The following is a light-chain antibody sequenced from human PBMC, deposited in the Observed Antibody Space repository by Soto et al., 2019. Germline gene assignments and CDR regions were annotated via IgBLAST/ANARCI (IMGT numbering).Light chain of an antibody. CDR3: SSYAGSNNLGV. CDR1: SSDVGGYNY. J-gene: IGLJ1*01. V-gene: IGLV2-8*01. CDR2: EVN. Sequence: QSALTQPPSASGSPGQSVTISCTGTSSDVGGYNYVSWYQQHPGKAPKLMIYEVNKRPSGVPDRFSGFKSDNTASLTVSGLQAKDEADYYCSSYAGSNNLGVFGTGTKLTVL.